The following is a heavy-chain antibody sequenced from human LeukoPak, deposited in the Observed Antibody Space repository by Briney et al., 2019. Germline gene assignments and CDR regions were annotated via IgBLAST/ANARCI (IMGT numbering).Heavy chain of an antibody. V-gene: IGHV3-53*01. CDR2: IYRSGET. CDR1: GFTVRSND. J-gene: IGHJ4*02. CDR3: ARGLHDFWRGHMGY. D-gene: IGHD3-3*01. Sequence: GGSLRLSCGPCGFTVRSNDMAWVRQAPGKGLEGVSVIYRSGETYYADSVKARFTISRDNSNTVYLQMNSLRAEGTAVYFCARGLHDFWRGHMGYWGQGTLVTVSS.